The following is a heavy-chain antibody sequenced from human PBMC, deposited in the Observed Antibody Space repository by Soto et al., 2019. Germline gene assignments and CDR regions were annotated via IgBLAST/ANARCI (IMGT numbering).Heavy chain of an antibody. Sequence: ASVKVSCKASGYTFTSYGISWVRQAPGQGLEWMGWISAYNGNTNYAQKLQGRVTMTTDTSTSTAYMELRSLRSDDTAVYYCARERGNYYDSSGVFFDYWGQGTLVTVSS. J-gene: IGHJ4*02. CDR1: GYTFTSYG. V-gene: IGHV1-18*01. D-gene: IGHD3-22*01. CDR3: ARERGNYYDSSGVFFDY. CDR2: ISAYNGNT.